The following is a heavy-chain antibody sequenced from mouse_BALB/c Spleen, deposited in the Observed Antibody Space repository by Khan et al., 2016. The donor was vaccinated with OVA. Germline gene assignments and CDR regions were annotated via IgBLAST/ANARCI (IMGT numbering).Heavy chain of an antibody. CDR2: INSSYGGT. Sequence: QVQLQQPGAELVRPGVSVKLSCKASGYTFTSYWMHWIKQRPEQGLERIGEINSSYGGTNYNEKFKSKATLTVDKSSSTAYMQLSSLTSEDSAGFYCARWNDWVGSWFAYWGQGTLVTVSS. V-gene: IGHV1S81*02. CDR3: ARWNDWVGSWFAY. J-gene: IGHJ3*01. CDR1: GYTFTSYW. D-gene: IGHD4-1*01.